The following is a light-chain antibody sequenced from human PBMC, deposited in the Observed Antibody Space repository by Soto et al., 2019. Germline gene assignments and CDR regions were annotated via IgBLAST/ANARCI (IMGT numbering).Light chain of an antibody. Sequence: QSVLTQPPSASGTPGQRVTISCSGSSSNIESNYVYWYQQLPGTAPRLLIYRNNQRPSGVPDRFSGSKSGTSASLAISAVRSEDEAEYYCTVWDDSLGGRLFGGGTKVTVL. CDR3: TVWDDSLGGRL. V-gene: IGLV1-47*01. CDR2: RNN. CDR1: SSNIESNY. J-gene: IGLJ2*01.